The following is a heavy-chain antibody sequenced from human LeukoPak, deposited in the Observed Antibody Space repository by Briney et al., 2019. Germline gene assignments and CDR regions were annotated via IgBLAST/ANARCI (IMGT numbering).Heavy chain of an antibody. CDR3: ARDLAYYASGKQNY. V-gene: IGHV3-66*01. D-gene: IGHD3-10*01. J-gene: IGHJ4*02. CDR2: IHSGGNT. Sequence: PGGSLRLSCAASGFTVTSNHMSWVRQAPGKGLEWVSVIHSGGNTYYADSVKGRFTISRDNSKNTLYLQMNSLRAEDSAVYYCARDLAYYASGKQNYWGQGTLVTVSS. CDR1: GFTVTSNH.